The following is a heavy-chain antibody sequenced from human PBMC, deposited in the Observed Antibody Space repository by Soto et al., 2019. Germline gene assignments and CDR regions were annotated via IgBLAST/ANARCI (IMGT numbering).Heavy chain of an antibody. CDR1: GFSFSSYA. CDR2: ISYDGSNK. Sequence: GGFLRLSCAASGFSFSSYAMHWVHQAPGKGLEWVAVISYDGSNKYYADSVKGRFTISRDNSKNTLYLQMNSLRAEDTAVYYCARDRLRYYYDSSGWPGTWGQGTLVTVSS. CDR3: ARDRLRYYYDSSGWPGT. V-gene: IGHV3-30-3*01. J-gene: IGHJ5*02. D-gene: IGHD3-22*01.